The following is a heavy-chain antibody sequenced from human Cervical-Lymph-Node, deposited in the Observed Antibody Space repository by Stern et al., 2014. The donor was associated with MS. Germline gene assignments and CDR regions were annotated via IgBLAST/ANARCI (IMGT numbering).Heavy chain of an antibody. Sequence: VQLGESGPGLVKPSQTLSLTCTVSGASISTVGYYWSWIRQHPVKGLEWIAYISYIGSSYYNPSVKSRVSISADTSKNQFSLNLTSVTAADTALYYCARSDRLWGSFDYWGQGTLVAVSS. V-gene: IGHV4-31*03. D-gene: IGHD3-16*01. CDR3: ARSDRLWGSFDY. J-gene: IGHJ4*02. CDR2: ISYIGSS. CDR1: GASISTVGYY.